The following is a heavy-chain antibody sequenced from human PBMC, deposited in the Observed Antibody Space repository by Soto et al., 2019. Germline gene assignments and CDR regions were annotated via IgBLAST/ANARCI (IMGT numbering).Heavy chain of an antibody. CDR2: ISYSGST. Sequence: QLQLQESGPGLVKPSETLSLTCTVSGGSISSRSSDYWGWIRQPPGKGLEWIGTISYSGSTSYNPSLKNRVTVSVDRSKNQFSLRLTSVTAADTAVYYCVTRRSGSYSDYWGQGTLVTVSS. J-gene: IGHJ4*02. CDR1: GGSISSRSSDY. CDR3: VTRRSGSYSDY. D-gene: IGHD1-26*01. V-gene: IGHV4-39*01.